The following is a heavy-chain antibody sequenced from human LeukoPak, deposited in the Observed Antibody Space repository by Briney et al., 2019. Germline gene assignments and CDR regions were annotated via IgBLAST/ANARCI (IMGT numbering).Heavy chain of an antibody. CDR1: GGSFSGYY. D-gene: IGHD6-19*01. J-gene: IGHJ4*02. CDR3: ARGRYSSGCDY. CDR2: INHSGST. Sequence: SENLSLTCAVYGGSFSGYYWSWIRLPPGKGLELIGEINHSGSTNYNPSLKSRVTISVDTSKNQFSLKLSSVTAADTAVYYCARGRYSSGCDYWGQGTLVTVSS. V-gene: IGHV4-34*01.